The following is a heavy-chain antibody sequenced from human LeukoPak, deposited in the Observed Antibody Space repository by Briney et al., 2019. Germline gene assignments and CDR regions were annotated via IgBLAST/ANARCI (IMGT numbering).Heavy chain of an antibody. Sequence: SETLSLTCTVSGGSISSGGYYWSWIRQHPGKGLEWIGYIYYSGSTYYNPSLKSRVTISVDTSKNQFSLKLSSVTAADTAVYYCARDPYGVNYYYYGMDVWGQGTTVTVSS. V-gene: IGHV4-61*08. D-gene: IGHD4-17*01. CDR3: ARDPYGVNYYYYGMDV. J-gene: IGHJ6*02. CDR2: IYYSGST. CDR1: GGSISSGGYY.